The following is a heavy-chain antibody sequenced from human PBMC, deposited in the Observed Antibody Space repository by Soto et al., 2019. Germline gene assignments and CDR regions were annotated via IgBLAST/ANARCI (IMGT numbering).Heavy chain of an antibody. CDR2: ISSSSSYI. Sequence: PGGSLRLSCAASGFTFTRYSMNWVRQAPGKGLEWVSSISSSSSYIYYADSVKGRFTISRDNAKNSLYLQMNSLRAEDTAVYYCARVSGITMIDYWGQGTLVTVSS. CDR1: GFTFTRYS. V-gene: IGHV3-21*01. D-gene: IGHD3-22*01. CDR3: ARVSGITMIDY. J-gene: IGHJ4*02.